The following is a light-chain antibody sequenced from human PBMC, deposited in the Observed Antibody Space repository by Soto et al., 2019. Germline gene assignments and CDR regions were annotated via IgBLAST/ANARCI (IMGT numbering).Light chain of an antibody. CDR3: CSYGGSNTDVV. CDR2: DVS. CDR1: SSDVGGYNS. V-gene: IGLV2-11*01. J-gene: IGLJ2*01. Sequence: QSVLTQPRSVSGSPGQSVTISCTGTSSDVGGYNSVSWYQQHPGKAPKLMIYDVSKRPSGVPDRFSGSKSGNTASLTISGLQAEDEADYYCCSYGGSNTDVVFGGGTQLTVL.